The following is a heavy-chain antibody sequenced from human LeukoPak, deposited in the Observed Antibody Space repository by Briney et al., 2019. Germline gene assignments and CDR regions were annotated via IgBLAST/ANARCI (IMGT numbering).Heavy chain of an antibody. V-gene: IGHV1-46*01. CDR3: ARAMLKRGYCSGGSCYSAFDI. CDR2: INPSGGST. J-gene: IGHJ3*02. CDR1: GYTFTSYY. Sequence: ASVKVSCKASGYTFTSYYMHWVRQAPGQGLEWMGIINPSGGSTSYAQKFQGRVTMTRDTSTGTVYMELSSLRSEDTAVYYCARAMLKRGYCSGGSCYSAFDIWGQGTMVTVSS. D-gene: IGHD2-15*01.